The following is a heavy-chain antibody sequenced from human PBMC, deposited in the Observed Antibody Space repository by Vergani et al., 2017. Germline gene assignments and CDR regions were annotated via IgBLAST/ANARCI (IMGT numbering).Heavy chain of an antibody. V-gene: IGHV1-69*01. D-gene: IGHD3-10*01. Sequence: QVQLVQSGAEVKKPGSSVTVSCKASGGTFSSYAISWVRQAPGQGLEWMGGIIPIFGTANYAQKLQGRVTMTADESTSTAYLELRSLRSEDTAVYYCARGGYYYGAGSYYQRLGFDDWGQGTLVTVSS. CDR2: IIPIFGTA. CDR3: ARGGYYYGAGSYYQRLGFDD. J-gene: IGHJ4*02. CDR1: GGTFSSYA.